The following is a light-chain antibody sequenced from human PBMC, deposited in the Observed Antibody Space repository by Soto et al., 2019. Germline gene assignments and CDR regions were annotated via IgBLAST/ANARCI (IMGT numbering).Light chain of an antibody. Sequence: QSVLTQPPSASGSPGQSVTISCTGTSSDVGVYNYVSWYQQHPGKAPKLMIYEVSKRPSGVPDRFSGSKSGNTASLTVSGLHAEDEADYYCSSYAGTNNPLLFGGGTKLTVL. CDR2: EVS. CDR1: SSDVGVYNY. V-gene: IGLV2-8*01. CDR3: SSYAGTNNPLL. J-gene: IGLJ2*01.